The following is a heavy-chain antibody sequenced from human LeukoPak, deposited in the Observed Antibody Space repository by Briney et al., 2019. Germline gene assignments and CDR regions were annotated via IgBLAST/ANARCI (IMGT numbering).Heavy chain of an antibody. CDR2: IYYSGST. J-gene: IGHJ5*02. Sequence: SETLSLTCTVSGGSISSDSYYWGWIRQPPGKGLEWIGSIYYSGSTYYNPSLKSRVTISADTSKNQFSLKLSSVTAADTAVYYCARDLRRVVITLRFDPWGQGTLVTVSS. V-gene: IGHV4-39*07. CDR3: ARDLRRVVITLRFDP. D-gene: IGHD3-22*01. CDR1: GGSISSDSYY.